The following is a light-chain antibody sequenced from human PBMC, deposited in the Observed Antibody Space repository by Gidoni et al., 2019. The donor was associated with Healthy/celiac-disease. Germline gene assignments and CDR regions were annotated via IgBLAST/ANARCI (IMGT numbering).Light chain of an antibody. Sequence: ETVMTQSPATLSVSPGGRATLSCRASQSVSSSLAWYQQKPGQAPRLLIYGAATRAAGIPARCSGGGSGTEFTLTISSLQSEDVAVYYCQQYNNWPRTFGQGTKVEIK. CDR3: QQYNNWPRT. J-gene: IGKJ1*01. CDR2: GAA. V-gene: IGKV3-15*01. CDR1: QSVSSS.